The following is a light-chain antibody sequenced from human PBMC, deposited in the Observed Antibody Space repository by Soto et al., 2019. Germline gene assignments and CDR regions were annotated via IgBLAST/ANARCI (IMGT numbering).Light chain of an antibody. CDR2: KAS. CDR3: QQYDNASWT. J-gene: IGKJ1*01. CDR1: QSISSW. Sequence: DIQMTQSPSTLSASVGDRVIITCRASQSISSWLAWYQQKPGKAPNLLIYKASTLKSGVPSRFSGSGSGTEFTLTISSLQPDDFATYYCQQYDNASWTFGQGIKVEIK. V-gene: IGKV1-5*03.